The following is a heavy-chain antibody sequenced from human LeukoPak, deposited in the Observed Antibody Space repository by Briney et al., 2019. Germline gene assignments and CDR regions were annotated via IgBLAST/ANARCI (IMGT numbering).Heavy chain of an antibody. Sequence: PSETLSLTCTVSGGSISSYYWNWFRQPPGKGLERIAYMFYRGSTNYIPSLNSRVTVSLDTSKNQFSLKLSSVTAADTAVYYCAREDSGNRGWFDPWGQGTLVTVSS. J-gene: IGHJ5*02. CDR2: MFYRGST. CDR1: GGSISSYY. CDR3: AREDSGNRGWFDP. V-gene: IGHV4-59*01. D-gene: IGHD5-12*01.